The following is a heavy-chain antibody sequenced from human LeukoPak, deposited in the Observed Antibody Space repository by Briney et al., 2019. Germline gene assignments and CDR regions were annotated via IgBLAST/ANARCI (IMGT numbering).Heavy chain of an antibody. J-gene: IGHJ6*02. V-gene: IGHV4-39*07. Sequence: SQTLSLTCAVSGGSISSGGYYWGWIRQPPGKGLEWIGSIYYSGSTYYNPSLKSRVTISVDTSKNQFSLKLSSVTAADTAVYYCARTTMVQIKYYYYYYGMDVWGQGTTVTVSS. D-gene: IGHD4/OR15-4a*01. CDR2: IYYSGST. CDR1: GGSISSGGYY. CDR3: ARTTMVQIKYYYYYYGMDV.